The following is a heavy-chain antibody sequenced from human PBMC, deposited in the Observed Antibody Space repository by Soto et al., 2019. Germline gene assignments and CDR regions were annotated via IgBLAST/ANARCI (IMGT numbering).Heavy chain of an antibody. Sequence: ASVKVSCKASGGTFSSYAISWVRQAPGQGLEWMGGIIPIFGTANYAQKFQGRVTITADESTSTAYMELSSLRSEDTAVYYCARRIRGAAAGTRNWFDPWGQGTLVTVS. V-gene: IGHV1-69*13. D-gene: IGHD6-13*01. CDR1: GGTFSSYA. CDR3: ARRIRGAAAGTRNWFDP. J-gene: IGHJ5*02. CDR2: IIPIFGTA.